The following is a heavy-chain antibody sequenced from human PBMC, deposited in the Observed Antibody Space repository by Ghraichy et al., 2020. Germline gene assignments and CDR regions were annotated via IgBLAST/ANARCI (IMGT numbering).Heavy chain of an antibody. CDR1: GGSISSSGYY. J-gene: IGHJ4*02. V-gene: IGHV4-39*01. CDR2: IYYIGST. CDR3: ARHWGATVGSGFDY. D-gene: IGHD1-26*01. Sequence: SETLSLTCTVSGGSISSSGYYWGWVRQPPGKGLEWIGTIYYIGSTYYNPSLKSRVTISVDTSKNQFSLNLNSVTAADTAVYFCARHWGATVGSGFDYWGQGTLVTVSS.